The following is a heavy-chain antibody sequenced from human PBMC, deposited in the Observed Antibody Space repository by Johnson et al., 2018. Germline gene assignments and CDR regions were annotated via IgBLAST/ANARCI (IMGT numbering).Heavy chain of an antibody. CDR1: GFTFSSYA. CDR3: AVPNGGYFDFWSGLEYFQH. D-gene: IGHD3-3*01. CDR2: ISGSGGST. J-gene: IGHJ1*01. Sequence: VQLVQSGGGLVQPGGSLRLSCAASGFTFSSYAMSWVRQTPGKGLEWVSSISGSGGSTYYADSVQGRFTISRDKSKNTLYLQMNSLRAEDTAVYYCAVPNGGYFDFWSGLEYFQHWGQGTLVTVSS. V-gene: IGHV3-23*04.